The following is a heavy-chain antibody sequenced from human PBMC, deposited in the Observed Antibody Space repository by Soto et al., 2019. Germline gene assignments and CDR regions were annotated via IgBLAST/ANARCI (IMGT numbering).Heavy chain of an antibody. CDR3: AKDRDDPEFGEGGMDV. D-gene: IGHD3-10*01. CDR1: GFTFSSYG. CDR2: ISYDGSNK. V-gene: IGHV3-30*18. Sequence: GGSLRLSCAASGFTFSSYGMHWVRQAPGKGLEWVAVISYDGSNKYYADSVKGRFTISRDNSKNTLYLQMNSLRAEDTAVYYCAKDRDDPEFGEGGMDVWGKGTTVTVSS. J-gene: IGHJ6*03.